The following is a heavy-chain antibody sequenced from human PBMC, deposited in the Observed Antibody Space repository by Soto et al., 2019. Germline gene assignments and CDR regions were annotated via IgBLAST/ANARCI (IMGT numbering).Heavy chain of an antibody. J-gene: IGHJ4*02. D-gene: IGHD3-22*01. CDR2: ISYDGSNK. V-gene: IGHV3-30*03. CDR1: GLGFRSYG. Sequence: QVQLVESEGGVVQPGRSLRLSCAASGLGFRSYGMHWVRQAPGKGLEWVALISYDGSNKYYADSVKGRFTISRDNSKNMLYLQMNSLRAEDTAVYYCAPGYDFVDYWGQGTLVIVSS. CDR3: APGYDFVDY.